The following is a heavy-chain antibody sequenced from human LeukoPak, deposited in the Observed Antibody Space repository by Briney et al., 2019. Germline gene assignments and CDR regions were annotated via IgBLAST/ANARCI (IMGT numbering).Heavy chain of an antibody. CDR3: ARDNSDRYFDL. Sequence: SETLSLTCTVSGDSISSYYWSWIRQPPGKGMEWIGFIYLRGSTNYNPSLKSRVTISVDTSKNQFSLKLSSVTAADTAVYYCARDNSDRYFDLWGRGTLVTVSS. V-gene: IGHV4-59*01. CDR2: IYLRGST. D-gene: IGHD2/OR15-2a*01. J-gene: IGHJ2*01. CDR1: GDSISSYY.